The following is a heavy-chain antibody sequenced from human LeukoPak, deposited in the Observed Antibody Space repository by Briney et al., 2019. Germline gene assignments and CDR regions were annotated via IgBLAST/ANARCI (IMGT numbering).Heavy chain of an antibody. CDR2: IGAYNGNT. CDR1: GYTFTSYG. V-gene: IGHV1-18*01. J-gene: IGHJ5*02. Sequence: ASVKVSCKASGYTFTSYGISWVRQAPGQGLEWMGWIGAYNGNTNYAQKLQGRVTMTTDTSTSTAYMELRSLRSDDTAVYYCARDDCSSTSCYDNWFDPWGQGTLVTVSS. CDR3: ARDDCSSTSCYDNWFDP. D-gene: IGHD2-2*01.